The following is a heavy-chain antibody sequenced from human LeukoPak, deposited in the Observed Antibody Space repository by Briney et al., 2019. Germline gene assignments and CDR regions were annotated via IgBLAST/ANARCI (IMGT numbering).Heavy chain of an antibody. D-gene: IGHD6-13*01. J-gene: IGHJ5*02. CDR3: ATDLAQQLGNNWFDP. CDR2: FDPEDGET. CDR1: GYTLTELS. Sequence: GASVKVPCKVSGYTLTELSMHWVRQAPGKGLEWMGGFDPEDGETIYAQKFQGRVTMTEDTSTDTAYMELSSLRSEDTAVYYCATDLAQQLGNNWFDPWGQGTLVTVSS. V-gene: IGHV1-24*01.